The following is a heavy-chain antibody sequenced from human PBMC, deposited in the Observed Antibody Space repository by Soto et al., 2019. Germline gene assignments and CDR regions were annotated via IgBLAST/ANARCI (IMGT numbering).Heavy chain of an antibody. CDR3: ARRPHVGISTS. D-gene: IGHD2-2*01. CDR1: GFNVSSNY. V-gene: IGHV3-53*01. J-gene: IGHJ4*02. CDR2: IYSGGST. Sequence: GGSLRLSCAASGFNVSSNYMSWVRQAPGKGLEWLSVIYSGGSTYYAESVKGRFTISRDNSKNTLNLQMNALRVEDTAVYYCARRPHVGISTSWGQGTLVTVSS.